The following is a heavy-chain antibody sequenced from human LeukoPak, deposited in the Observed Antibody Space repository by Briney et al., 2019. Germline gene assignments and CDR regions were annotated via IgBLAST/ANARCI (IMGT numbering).Heavy chain of an antibody. J-gene: IGHJ4*02. Sequence: SGPTLVNPTQTLTLTCTCSGFSLSPCGVGVGWIRQPPGKALELLALNYRNDDKRYTPSLKSRLTITKDTSKNQVVLTMTNMDPMDTATYFCARRKVGGNSVEFDYWGQGIMVNVSS. CDR1: GFSLSPCGVG. CDR3: ARRKVGGNSVEFDY. V-gene: IGHV2-5*01. D-gene: IGHD4-23*01. CDR2: NYRNDDK.